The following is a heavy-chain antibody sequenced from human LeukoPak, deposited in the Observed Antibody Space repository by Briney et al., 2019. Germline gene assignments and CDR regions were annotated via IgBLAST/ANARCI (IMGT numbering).Heavy chain of an antibody. CDR3: ARDFAANYFDY. CDR1: GGTFSSYA. V-gene: IGHV1-69*04. CDR2: IIPILGIA. Sequence: ASVKVSCKASGGTFSSYAISWVRQAPGQGLEWMGRIIPILGIANYAQKFQGRVTITADKSTSTAYMELSSLRSEDTAVYYCARDFAANYFDYWGQGTLVTVSS. D-gene: IGHD2-15*01. J-gene: IGHJ4*02.